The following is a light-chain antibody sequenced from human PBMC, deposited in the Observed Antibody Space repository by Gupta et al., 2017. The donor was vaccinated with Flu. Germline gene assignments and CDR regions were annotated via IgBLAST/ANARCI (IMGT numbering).Light chain of an antibody. Sequence: RVTISCSGSSSNIGNNAVNWYQQLPGKDPKLLIYYDDLLPSGVSDRFSGSKSGTSASLAISGLQSEDEADYYCAAWDDSLNGLVFGGGTKLTVL. J-gene: IGLJ2*01. V-gene: IGLV1-36*01. CDR2: YDD. CDR1: SSNIGNNA. CDR3: AAWDDSLNGLV.